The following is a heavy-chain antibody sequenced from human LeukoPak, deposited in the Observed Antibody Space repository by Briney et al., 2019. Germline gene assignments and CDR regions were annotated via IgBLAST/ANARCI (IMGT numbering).Heavy chain of an antibody. V-gene: IGHV4-34*01. CDR3: ARGRRPTYYYGSGSYLSWGCWFDP. Sequence: PSETLSLTCAVYGGSFSGYYWSWIRQPPGKGLEWIGEINHSGSTNYNPSLKSRVTISVDTSKNQFSLKLSSVTAADTAVYYCARGRRPTYYYGSGSYLSWGCWFDPWGQGTLVTVSS. J-gene: IGHJ5*02. CDR2: INHSGST. D-gene: IGHD3-10*01. CDR1: GGSFSGYY.